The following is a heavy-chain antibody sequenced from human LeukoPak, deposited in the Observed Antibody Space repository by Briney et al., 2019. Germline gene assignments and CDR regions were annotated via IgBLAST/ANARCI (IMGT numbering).Heavy chain of an antibody. Sequence: PSETLSLTCAVYGGSLSGYYWGWIRQPPGKGLEWIGSIYYSGSTYYNLSLKSRVTISVDTSKNQFSLKLSSVTAADTAVYYCARLEGLLYWGQGTLVTVSS. CDR1: GGSLSGYY. V-gene: IGHV4-39*01. J-gene: IGHJ4*02. CDR3: ARLEGLLY. D-gene: IGHD3-10*01. CDR2: IYYSGST.